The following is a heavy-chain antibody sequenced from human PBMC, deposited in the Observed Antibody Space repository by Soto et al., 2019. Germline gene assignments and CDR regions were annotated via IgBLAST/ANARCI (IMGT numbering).Heavy chain of an antibody. J-gene: IGHJ6*02. CDR3: ARYSDGPEEFYYYYGMDV. V-gene: IGHV4-4*02. Sequence: PSETLSLTCAVSGGSISSSNWWSWVRQPPGKGLEWIGEIYHSGSTNYNPSLKSRVTISVDKSKNQFSLKLSSVTAADTAVYYCARYSDGPEEFYYYYGMDVWGQGTTVTVSS. D-gene: IGHD5-18*01. CDR1: GGSISSSNW. CDR2: IYHSGST.